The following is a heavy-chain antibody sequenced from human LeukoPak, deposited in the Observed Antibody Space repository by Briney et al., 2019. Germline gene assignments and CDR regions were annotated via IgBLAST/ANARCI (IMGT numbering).Heavy chain of an antibody. J-gene: IGHJ6*02. V-gene: IGHV4-59*01. CDR3: ARGHKGLEV. CDR2: VHYGGTI. Sequence: SETLSLTCSVSGASITTYYWSWIRQPPGKGLEWIGYVHYGGTIDYNPSLMSRVTISVDTSNNQFSLRLSSVTAADTAVYFCARGHKGLEVWGQGATVTVSS. CDR1: GASITTYY.